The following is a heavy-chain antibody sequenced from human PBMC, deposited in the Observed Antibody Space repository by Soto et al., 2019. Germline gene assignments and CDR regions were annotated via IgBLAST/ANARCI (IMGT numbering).Heavy chain of an antibody. CDR2: ISGGGGTT. CDR1: GFTFNIYA. D-gene: IGHD3-10*01. V-gene: IGHV3-23*01. Sequence: EVRLLESGGGLVQPGGSLRLSCAASGFTFNIYAMNWVCQAPGTGLERVSSISGGGGTTYYADSMKGRFTISRDNSKNTLCLQLSSLRADDTALYYCAKGRGDNYGSRAYDYWGQGTLVTVAS. J-gene: IGHJ4*02. CDR3: AKGRGDNYGSRAYDY.